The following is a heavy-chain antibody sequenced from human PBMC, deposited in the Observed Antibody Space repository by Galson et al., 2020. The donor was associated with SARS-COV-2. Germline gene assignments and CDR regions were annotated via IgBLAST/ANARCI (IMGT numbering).Heavy chain of an antibody. Sequence: GGSLRLSCAASGFTLSSYSMNWVRQAPGKGLEWVAYISRSTSNIYYGDSVKGRFTISRDNGKNSLYLQMNSLRDEDTAIYYCARDHHDSSCYYYYGMDVWGQGTTVTVSS. V-gene: IGHV3-48*02. CDR3: ARDHHDSSCYYYYGMDV. D-gene: IGHD3-22*01. CDR1: GFTLSSYS. J-gene: IGHJ6*02. CDR2: ISRSTSNI.